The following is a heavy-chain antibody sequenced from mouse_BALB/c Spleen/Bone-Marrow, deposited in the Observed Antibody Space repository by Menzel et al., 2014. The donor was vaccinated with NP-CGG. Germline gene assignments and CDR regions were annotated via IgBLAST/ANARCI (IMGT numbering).Heavy chain of an antibody. D-gene: IGHD5-1*01. CDR2: INPSNGGT. CDR1: GYTFTSYY. J-gene: IGHJ4*01. V-gene: IGHV1S81*02. Sequence: QVQLKDSGAELVKPGASVKLSCKASGYTFTSYYMYWVKQRPGQGLKWIGEINPSNGGTNFNEKFKSRATLTVDKSSSTAYMQLSSLTSEDSAVYYCTRLPHWGQGTSVTVSS. CDR3: TRLPH.